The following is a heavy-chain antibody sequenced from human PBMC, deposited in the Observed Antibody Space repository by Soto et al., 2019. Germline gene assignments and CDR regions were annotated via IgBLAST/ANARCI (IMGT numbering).Heavy chain of an antibody. D-gene: IGHD2-2*01. CDR1: GYTFTSYD. V-gene: IGHV1-8*01. CDR2: MNPNSGNT. J-gene: IGHJ4*02. Sequence: ASVKVSCKASGYTFTSYDINWVRQATGQGLEWMGWMNPNSGNTGYAQKFQGRVTMTRNTSISTAYMELSSLRSEDTAVYYCGRSQEEGVGSSTSCYAFYYGGQGTWVTVS. CDR3: GRSQEEGVGSSTSCYAFYY.